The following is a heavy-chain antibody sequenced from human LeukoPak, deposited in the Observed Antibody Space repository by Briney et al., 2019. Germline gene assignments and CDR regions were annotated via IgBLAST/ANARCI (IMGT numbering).Heavy chain of an antibody. Sequence: SETLSLTCTVSGGSISSGGYYWSWIRQHPGKGLEWIGYIYYSGGTYYNPSLKSRVTISVDTSKNQFSLKLSSVTAADTAVYYCARATPNYYDSSGYSTWGQGTLVTVSS. D-gene: IGHD3-22*01. J-gene: IGHJ5*02. V-gene: IGHV4-31*03. CDR2: IYYSGGT. CDR3: ARATPNYYDSSGYST. CDR1: GGSISSGGYY.